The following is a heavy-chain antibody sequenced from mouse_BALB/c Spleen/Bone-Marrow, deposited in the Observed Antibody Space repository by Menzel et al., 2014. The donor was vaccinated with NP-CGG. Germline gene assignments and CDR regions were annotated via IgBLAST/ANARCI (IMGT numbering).Heavy chain of an antibody. J-gene: IGHJ3*01. D-gene: IGHD2-14*01. CDR3: ARYYRYDGFAY. V-gene: IGHV1-7*01. Sequence: QVQLQQSGAELAKPGASVKMSCKASGYTFTSYWMHWVKQRPGQGLEWIGYINPSTGYTEYNQKFKDKATLTADKSSSTAYMQLSSLTSEDSAVYYCARYYRYDGFAYWGPGALVTVSA. CDR2: INPSTGYT. CDR1: GYTFTSYW.